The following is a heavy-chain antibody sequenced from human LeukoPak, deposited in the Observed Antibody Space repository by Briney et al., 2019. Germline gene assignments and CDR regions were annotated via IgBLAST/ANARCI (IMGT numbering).Heavy chain of an antibody. CDR1: GGSISSYY. CDR2: IDYRGST. Sequence: SETLSLTCTVSGGSISSYYWSWIRQPPGKGLEWIAYIDYRGSTTYNPSLKSRVTISVDTSRNQFSLKLSSVTAADTAVYYCARSRSGYSYDHAAFDIWGQGTIVTVSS. CDR3: ARSRSGYSYDHAAFDI. D-gene: IGHD5-18*01. V-gene: IGHV4-59*01. J-gene: IGHJ3*02.